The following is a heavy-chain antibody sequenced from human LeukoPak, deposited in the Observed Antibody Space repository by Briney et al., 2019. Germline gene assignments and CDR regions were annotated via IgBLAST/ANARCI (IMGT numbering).Heavy chain of an antibody. D-gene: IGHD5-12*01. CDR1: GYSISSGYY. V-gene: IGHV4-38-2*02. CDR3: ASRLVDHRPFDY. Sequence: SETLSLTCTVSGYSISSGYYWGWIRQPPGKGLEWIGSIYHSGTTYYNPSLRSRVAASLDTSKNQFSLKLNSVTAADTAVYYCASRLVDHRPFDYWGQGTLVTVSS. J-gene: IGHJ4*02. CDR2: IYHSGTT.